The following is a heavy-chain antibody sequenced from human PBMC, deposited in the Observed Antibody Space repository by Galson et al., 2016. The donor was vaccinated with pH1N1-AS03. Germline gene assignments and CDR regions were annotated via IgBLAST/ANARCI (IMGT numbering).Heavy chain of an antibody. V-gene: IGHV5-51*01. J-gene: IGHJ6*02. CDR2: IYPSDSDT. D-gene: IGHD2-2*01. CDR3: ARHREYQVLSSTMDV. Sequence: QSGAEVKKTGESLKISCKGSGSSFTGYWIGWVRQKPGKGLEWMGIIYPSDSDTRYNPSFQGQVTISVDESIGTAYLQWSSLKASDTAIYYCARHREYQVLSSTMDVWGQGTTVTVSS. CDR1: GSSFTGYW.